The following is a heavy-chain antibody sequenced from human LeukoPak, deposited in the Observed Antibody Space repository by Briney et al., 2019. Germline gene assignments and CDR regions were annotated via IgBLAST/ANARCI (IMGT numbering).Heavy chain of an antibody. CDR3: ATFLITGTTVFDY. CDR1: GGSITTTNW. J-gene: IGHJ4*02. Sequence: PSETLSLTCGVSGGSITTTNWWSWVRQPPGQGLEWIGEIHLSGRTNYNPSLNSRVTLALDTSKNHLSLSLTSVTAADTAVYYCATFLITGTTVFDYWGQGTLVTVSS. V-gene: IGHV4-4*02. CDR2: IHLSGRT. D-gene: IGHD1-7*01.